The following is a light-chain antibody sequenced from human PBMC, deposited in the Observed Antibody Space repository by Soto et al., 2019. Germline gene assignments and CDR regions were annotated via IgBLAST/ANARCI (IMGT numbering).Light chain of an antibody. CDR3: QQYGSSPYT. J-gene: IGKJ2*01. CDR2: DAS. CDR1: QTVVGDS. V-gene: IGKV3D-20*01. Sequence: PGDRATLSCGASQTVVGDSVAWYQQRPGLAPRLVIHDASNRATGIPDRFSGSRSGADFTLTISSLEPEDFAVYYCQQYGSSPYTFGQGTKLEIK.